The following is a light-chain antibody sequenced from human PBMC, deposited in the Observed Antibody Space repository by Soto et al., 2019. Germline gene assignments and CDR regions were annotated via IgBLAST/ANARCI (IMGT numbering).Light chain of an antibody. Sequence: EIVMTQSPVTLSVSPGERATLSCRASQSVRSNLAWYQQKPGQAPSLLIYGAFTRATGIPTRFSGTGSGTESTLTISSLQSEDFALYYCQQYNDWPLTFGQGTKVEV. CDR1: QSVRSN. J-gene: IGKJ1*01. V-gene: IGKV3-15*01. CDR2: GAF. CDR3: QQYNDWPLT.